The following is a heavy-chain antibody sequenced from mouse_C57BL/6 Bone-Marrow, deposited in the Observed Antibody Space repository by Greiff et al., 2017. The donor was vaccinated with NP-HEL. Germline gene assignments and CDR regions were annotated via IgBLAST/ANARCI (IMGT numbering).Heavy chain of an antibody. D-gene: IGHD2-4*01. CDR2: IDPENGDT. Sequence: LQESGAELVRPGASVKLSCTASGFNIKDDYMHWVKQRPEQGLEWIGWIDPENGDTEYASKFQGKATITADTSSNTAYLQLSSLTSEDTAVYYCTTLDYGGFAYWGQGTLVTVSA. J-gene: IGHJ3*01. CDR1: GFNIKDDY. V-gene: IGHV14-4*01. CDR3: TTLDYGGFAY.